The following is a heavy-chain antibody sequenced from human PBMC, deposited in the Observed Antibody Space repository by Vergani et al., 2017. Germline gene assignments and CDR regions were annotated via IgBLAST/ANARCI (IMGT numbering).Heavy chain of an antibody. CDR1: GFTFSSYA. D-gene: IGHD6-19*01. J-gene: IGHJ4*02. Sequence: QVQLVESGGGVVQPGRSLRLSCAASGFTFSSYAMHWVRQAPGKGLEWVAVISYDGSNKYYADSVKGRFTSSRDNSKNTLYLQMNSLRAEDTAVYYCARLPNSGWLSYWGQGTLVTVSS. V-gene: IGHV3-30*01. CDR2: ISYDGSNK. CDR3: ARLPNSGWLSY.